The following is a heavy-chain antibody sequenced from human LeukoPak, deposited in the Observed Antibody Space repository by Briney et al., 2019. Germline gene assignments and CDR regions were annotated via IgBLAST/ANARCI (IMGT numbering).Heavy chain of an antibody. D-gene: IGHD3-10*01. CDR1: GDSISSGTYS. V-gene: IGHV4-30-2*01. J-gene: IGHJ5*02. CDR2: IFHTGST. CDR3: ARELWFANAPGSWLDP. Sequence: SETLSLTCVVSGDSISSGTYSWSWIRQPPGKGLEWIGYIFHTGSTFYNPSLKSRVTISVDTSKYQFSLRLNSVTAADTAVYYCARELWFANAPGSWLDPWGQGTLVTVSS.